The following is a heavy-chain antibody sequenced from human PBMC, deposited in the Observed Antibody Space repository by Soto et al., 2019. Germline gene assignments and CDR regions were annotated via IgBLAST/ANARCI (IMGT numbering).Heavy chain of an antibody. CDR3: ARDQRCSGGSCYWFYYGMDV. V-gene: IGHV3-33*01. Sequence: GGSLRLSCAASGFTFSSYGMHWVRQAPGKGLEWVAVIWYDGSNKYYADSVKGRFTISRDNSKNTLYLQMNSLRAEDTAVYYCARDQRCSGGSCYWFYYGMDVWGQGTTVTVSS. CDR2: IWYDGSNK. J-gene: IGHJ6*02. D-gene: IGHD2-15*01. CDR1: GFTFSSYG.